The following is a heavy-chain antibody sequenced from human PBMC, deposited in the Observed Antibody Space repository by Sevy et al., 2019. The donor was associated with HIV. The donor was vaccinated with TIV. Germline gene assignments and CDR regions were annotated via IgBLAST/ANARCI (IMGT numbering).Heavy chain of an antibody. V-gene: IGHV3-23*01. CDR2: LSFGCGEI. CDR3: AREGCTKPHDX. Sequence: GGSLRLSCAASGXXFSKYSMSWVRQPPGRGLEWVSTLSFGCGEINYADSVKGRFTISRDNSKSSVYLQMNNLRPEDTAVYYCAREGCTKPHDXXXQGTLVTVSS. J-gene: IGHJ4*02. CDR1: GXXFSKYS. D-gene: IGHD2-8*01.